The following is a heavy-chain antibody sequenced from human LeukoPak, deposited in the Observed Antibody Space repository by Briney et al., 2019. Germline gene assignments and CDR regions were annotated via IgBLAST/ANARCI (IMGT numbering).Heavy chain of an antibody. D-gene: IGHD3-9*01. V-gene: IGHV4-59*08. CDR1: CSSISSYY. Sequence: SETLSFTCTAACSSISSYYWSWSRQPPGKGVEWIGYIYHSESTNYNPSLKSRVTISVDTSKNQFSLQLCSVTASDTAVYYCASLIVTDPATHDAFDIWGQGTMVTVSS. CDR2: IYHSEST. J-gene: IGHJ3*02. CDR3: ASLIVTDPATHDAFDI.